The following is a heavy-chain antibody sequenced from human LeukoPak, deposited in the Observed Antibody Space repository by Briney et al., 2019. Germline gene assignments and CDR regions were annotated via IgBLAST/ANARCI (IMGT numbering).Heavy chain of an antibody. V-gene: IGHV4-4*02. Sequence: PSGTLSLTCAVSGGSISNSNWWSWVRQPPAKGLEWIGDIYQSGSTTYNPSLKSRVTISVDKSKNQFSLNLSSVTAADTAVYYCARPGVGAFDIWGQGTMVTVSS. CDR2: IYQSGST. CDR3: ARPGVGAFDI. D-gene: IGHD3-3*01. CDR1: GGSISNSNW. J-gene: IGHJ3*02.